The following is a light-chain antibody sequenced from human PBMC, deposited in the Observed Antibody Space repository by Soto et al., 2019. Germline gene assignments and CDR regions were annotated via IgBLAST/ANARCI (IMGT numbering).Light chain of an antibody. CDR2: GAS. CDR1: QSLRSS. V-gene: IGKV3-20*01. J-gene: IGKJ1*01. Sequence: TQSPDTLSVSLRERASLSFMASQSLRSSLAWYHQKPGQAPRLLIYGASNRATGIPDRFSGSGSGTEFILTISGLEPEDSGIYHCHQHGGSPETFGQGTKVDI. CDR3: HQHGGSPET.